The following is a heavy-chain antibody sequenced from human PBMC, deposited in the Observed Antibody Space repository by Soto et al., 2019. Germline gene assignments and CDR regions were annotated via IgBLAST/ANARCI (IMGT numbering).Heavy chain of an antibody. CDR3: VKVGVVVTVEPYYFDY. V-gene: IGHV3-64D*08. Sequence: GGSLRLSCSASGFTFSSYAMHWVRQAPGKGLEYVSAISSNGGSTYYADSVKGRFTISRDNSKNTLYLQMSSLRAEDTAVYYCVKVGVVVTVEPYYFDYWGQGTLVTVSS. CDR1: GFTFSSYA. J-gene: IGHJ4*02. D-gene: IGHD2-21*02. CDR2: ISSNGGST.